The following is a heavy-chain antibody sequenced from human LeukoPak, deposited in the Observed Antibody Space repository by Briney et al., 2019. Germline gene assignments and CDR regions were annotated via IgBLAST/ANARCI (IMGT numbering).Heavy chain of an antibody. CDR3: ARGAQWPY. Sequence: PGGSLRLSCAASGFTFSSYGMNWVRQAPGKGLEWVSYISSSSNTMNYADSVKGRFTTSRDNAKNSLYLQMNSLRAEDTAVYYCARGAQWPYWGQGTLVTVSS. D-gene: IGHD6-19*01. CDR2: ISSSSNTM. J-gene: IGHJ4*01. V-gene: IGHV3-48*01. CDR1: GFTFSSYG.